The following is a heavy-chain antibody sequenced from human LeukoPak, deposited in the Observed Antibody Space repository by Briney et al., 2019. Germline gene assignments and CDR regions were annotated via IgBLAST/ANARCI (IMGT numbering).Heavy chain of an antibody. CDR2: ILSRSSYI. V-gene: IGHV3-21*01. CDR3: ARDKAGTTPYYYYSMDV. CDR1: GFTFNSYS. J-gene: IGHJ6*03. D-gene: IGHD1-14*01. Sequence: GGSLRLSCAASGFTFNSYSMNWVRQAPGKGLEWGSSILSRSSYIWYDHSVRGRLPISRPNAENSLYLQMNSLRAEDTAVYYCARDKAGTTPYYYYSMDVWGKGTTVTVSS.